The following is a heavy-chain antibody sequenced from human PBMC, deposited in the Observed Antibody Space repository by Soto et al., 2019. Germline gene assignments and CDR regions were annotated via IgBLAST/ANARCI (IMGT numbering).Heavy chain of an antibody. CDR2: ISGSGGST. J-gene: IGHJ4*02. V-gene: IGHV3-23*01. CDR1: GFTFSTYA. D-gene: IGHD2-21*02. Sequence: HPGGSLRLSCAASGFTFSTYAMSWVRQAPGKGLEWVSAISGSGGSTYYADSVKGRFTISRDNSKNTLYLQMNSLRAEDTAVYYCAKGPKAVVTAIGAFDYWGQGSLVTVSS. CDR3: AKGPKAVVTAIGAFDY.